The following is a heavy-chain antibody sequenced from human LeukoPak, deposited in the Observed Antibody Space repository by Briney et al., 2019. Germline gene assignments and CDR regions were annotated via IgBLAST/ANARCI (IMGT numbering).Heavy chain of an antibody. CDR2: IYYSGST. J-gene: IGHJ6*03. CDR1: GGSISSSSYY. Sequence: PSETLSLTCTVSGGSISSSSYYWGWIRQPPGKGLEWIGSIYYSGSTYYNPSLKSRVTISVDTSKNQFSLKLSSVTAADTAVYYCATRRAATTYYYYYYMDVWGKGTMVTVSS. CDR3: ATRRAATTYYYYYYMDV. D-gene: IGHD2-15*01. V-gene: IGHV4-39*01.